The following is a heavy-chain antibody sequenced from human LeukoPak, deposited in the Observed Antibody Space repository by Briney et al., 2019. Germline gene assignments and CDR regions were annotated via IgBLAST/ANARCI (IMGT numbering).Heavy chain of an antibody. CDR1: GFTFSSYE. J-gene: IGHJ5*02. V-gene: IGHV3-48*03. D-gene: IGHD4-17*01. Sequence: GGSLRLSCAASGFTFSSYEMNWVRQAPGKGLEWVSYISSSGSTIYYADSVKGRFTISRDNAKNSLYLQMNSLRAEDTAVYYCARRRNGDYAPLFDPWGQGTLVTVSS. CDR3: ARRRNGDYAPLFDP. CDR2: ISSSGSTI.